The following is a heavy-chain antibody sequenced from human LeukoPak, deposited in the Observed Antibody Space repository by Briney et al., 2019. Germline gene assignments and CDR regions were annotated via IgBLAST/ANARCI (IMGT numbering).Heavy chain of an antibody. CDR1: GGSISSSSYY. CDR2: IYYSGST. D-gene: IGHD3/OR15-3a*01. V-gene: IGHV4-39*07. Sequence: KPSETLSLTCTVSGGSISSSSYYWGWIRQPPGKGLEWIGSIYYSGSTYYNPSLKSRVTFSVDTSKNQFSLKLTSVTAADTAMYYCARGQRGLPYWGQGTLVTVSS. CDR3: ARGQRGLPY. J-gene: IGHJ4*02.